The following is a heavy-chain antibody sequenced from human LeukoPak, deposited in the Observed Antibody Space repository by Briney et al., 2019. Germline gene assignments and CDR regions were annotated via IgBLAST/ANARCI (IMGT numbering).Heavy chain of an antibody. Sequence: PGGSLRLACAASVFTFNSYSMKWVRQAPGKGLEWVSSVSTSSSYIYYADSVKGRFTISRDNAKNSLYLQMNSLRAEDTAVYYCARVNWNALGYYFDYWGQGTLVTVSS. J-gene: IGHJ4*02. CDR3: ARVNWNALGYYFDY. CDR2: VSTSSSYI. CDR1: VFTFNSYS. D-gene: IGHD1-20*01. V-gene: IGHV3-21*06.